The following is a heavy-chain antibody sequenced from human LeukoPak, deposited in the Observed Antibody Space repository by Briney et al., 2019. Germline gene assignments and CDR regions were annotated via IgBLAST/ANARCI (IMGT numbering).Heavy chain of an antibody. CDR1: GVSISSSSYY. CDR3: ARGWRHDY. CDR2: IYYSGST. J-gene: IGHJ4*02. Sequence: SETLSLTCTVSGVSISSSSYYWGWIRQPPGKGLEWIGSIYYSGSTNYNPSLKSRVTISVDTSKNQFSLKLSSVTAADTAVYYCARGWRHDYWGQGTLVTVSS. V-gene: IGHV4-39*07. D-gene: IGHD2-15*01.